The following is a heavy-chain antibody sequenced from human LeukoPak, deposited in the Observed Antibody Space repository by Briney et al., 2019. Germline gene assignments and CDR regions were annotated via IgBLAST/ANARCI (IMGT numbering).Heavy chain of an antibody. CDR3: ARGGSGYYWAFDC. J-gene: IGHJ4*02. Sequence: GSLRLSCAASGFTVNSYYMSWVRQAPGKGLEWVSLIYGDGSTSYADSVKGRFTTSRDNSKKTLSLQMNSLRAEDTAMYYCARGGSGYYWAFDCWGQGTLVTVSS. CDR1: GFTVNSYY. V-gene: IGHV3-53*01. D-gene: IGHD3-22*01. CDR2: IYGDGST.